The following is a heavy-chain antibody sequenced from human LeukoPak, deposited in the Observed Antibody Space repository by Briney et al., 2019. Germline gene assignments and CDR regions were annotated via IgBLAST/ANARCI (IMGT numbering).Heavy chain of an antibody. CDR2: IIPIFGTA. Sequence: ASVKVSCKASGGTFSSYAISWVRQAPGQGLEWMGGIIPIFGTANYAQKFQGRDTITADESTSTAYMELSSLRSEDTAVYYCARGGSNYIPDYWGQGTLVTVSS. CDR1: GGTFSSYA. CDR3: ARGGSNYIPDY. D-gene: IGHD1-26*01. V-gene: IGHV1-69*13. J-gene: IGHJ4*02.